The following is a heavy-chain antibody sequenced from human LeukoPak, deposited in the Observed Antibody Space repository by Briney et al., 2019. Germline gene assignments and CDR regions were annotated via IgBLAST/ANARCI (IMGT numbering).Heavy chain of an antibody. Sequence: GGSLRLSCAASGFTFSNYGMHCVRQAPGKGLEWVAVVSSDGSIDYYADSLRGRFTVSRDNAKKSLYLQMNSLRAEDTAVYYCARGPYDYVWGSYRRDYFDYWGQGTLVTVSS. V-gene: IGHV3-30*03. CDR2: VSSDGSID. J-gene: IGHJ4*02. CDR3: ARGPYDYVWGSYRRDYFDY. CDR1: GFTFSNYG. D-gene: IGHD3-16*02.